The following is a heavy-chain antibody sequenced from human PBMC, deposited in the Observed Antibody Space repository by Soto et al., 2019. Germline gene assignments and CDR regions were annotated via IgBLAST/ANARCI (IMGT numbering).Heavy chain of an antibody. J-gene: IGHJ4*02. D-gene: IGHD1-26*01. CDR2: INPYNGNT. CDR3: ARDAAVGLFDY. Sequence: QVQLVQSGAEVKKPGASVKVSCKASGYTFTSYGISWVRQAPGQGLEWMGWINPYNGNTKYAQKLQDIVTMTTDTSTSTAYMELRSLRSDDTAVYYCARDAAVGLFDYWGQGTLVTVSS. CDR1: GYTFTSYG. V-gene: IGHV1-18*01.